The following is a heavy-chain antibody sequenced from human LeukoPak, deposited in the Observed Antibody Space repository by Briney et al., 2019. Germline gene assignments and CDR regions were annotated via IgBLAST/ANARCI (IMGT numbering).Heavy chain of an antibody. J-gene: IGHJ4*02. V-gene: IGHV3-23*01. D-gene: IGHD6-13*01. CDR2: ISGSGGST. CDR3: AKDRLYSSSWYELFDY. Sequence: GGSLRLSCAASGFTFSSYAMSWVRQAPGKGLEWVSAISGSGGSTYYADSVKGRFTISRDNSKNTLYLQMNSLRAEDTAVYYCAKDRLYSSSWYELFDYWGQGTLVTVSS. CDR1: GFTFSSYA.